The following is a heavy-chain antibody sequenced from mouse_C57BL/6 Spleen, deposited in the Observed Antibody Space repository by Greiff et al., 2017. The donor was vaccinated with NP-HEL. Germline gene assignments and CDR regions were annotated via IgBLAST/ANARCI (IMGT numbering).Heavy chain of an antibody. J-gene: IGHJ2*01. CDR1: GFTFPDYY. D-gene: IGHD1-1*01. CDR3: AGGLRLDY. CDR2: IRNKANGYTT. Sequence: DVKLVESGGGLVQPGGSLSLSCAASGFTFPDYYMSWVRQPPGKALEWLGFIRNKANGYTTEYSASVKGRFTISRDNSQSILYLQMNALRAEDSATYYCAGGLRLDYWGQGTTLTVSS. V-gene: IGHV7-3*01.